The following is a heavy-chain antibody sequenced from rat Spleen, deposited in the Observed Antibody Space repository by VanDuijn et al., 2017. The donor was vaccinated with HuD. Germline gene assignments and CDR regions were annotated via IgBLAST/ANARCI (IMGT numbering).Heavy chain of an antibody. CDR1: GFIFSDHY. J-gene: IGHJ1*01. CDR2: INYDGSST. Sequence: EVQLVESDGGLVQPGRSLKLSCVASGFIFSDHYVAWVRQAPTKGLEWVATINYDGSSTFYRDSVRARFTISRDNGKSILYLEMDSLRSEDMATYYCVRQGYLRDWYFDFWGPGTMVTVSS. CDR3: VRQGYLRDWYFDF. V-gene: IGHV5-29*01. D-gene: IGHD2-5*01.